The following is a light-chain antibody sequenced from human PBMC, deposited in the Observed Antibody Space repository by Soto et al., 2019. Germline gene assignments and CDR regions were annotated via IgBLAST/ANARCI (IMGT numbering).Light chain of an antibody. CDR2: SNN. Sequence: QSVLTQPPSASGTPGQRVTISCSGSSSNIGSNTVSWYQHLPGTAPKLLIYSNNQRPSGVPDRFSGSKSGTSASLAISGLQSEDEADYYCEAWDETLNGLYVFGNGTKVTVL. J-gene: IGLJ1*01. CDR1: SSNIGSNT. V-gene: IGLV1-44*01. CDR3: EAWDETLNGLYV.